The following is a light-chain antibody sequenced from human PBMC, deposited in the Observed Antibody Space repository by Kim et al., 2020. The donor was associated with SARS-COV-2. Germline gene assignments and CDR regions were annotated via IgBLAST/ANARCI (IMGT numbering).Light chain of an antibody. CDR1: QSVSSNY. Sequence: SPGERATLSCRASQSVSSNYLAWYQQKPGQAPRLLIYAASSRATGIPDRFSCSGSQTDFTLTINGLEPEDFALYYCQQYGTSTGYTFGQGTKLEI. V-gene: IGKV3-20*01. CDR3: QQYGTSTGYT. CDR2: AAS. J-gene: IGKJ2*01.